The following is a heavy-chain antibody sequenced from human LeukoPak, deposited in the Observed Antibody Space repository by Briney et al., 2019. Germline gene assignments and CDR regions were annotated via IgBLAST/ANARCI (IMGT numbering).Heavy chain of an antibody. CDR1: GGSFSGYY. CDR2: IYHSGST. D-gene: IGHD5-24*01. V-gene: IGHV4-38-2*01. CDR3: ARSSYTAWDGYP. Sequence: MPSETLSLTCAVYGGSFSGYYWGWIRQPPGKGLEWIGSIYHSGSTYYNPSLKSRVTISVDTSKNQFSLKLSSVTAADTAVYYCARSSYTAWDGYPWGQGTLVTVSS. J-gene: IGHJ5*02.